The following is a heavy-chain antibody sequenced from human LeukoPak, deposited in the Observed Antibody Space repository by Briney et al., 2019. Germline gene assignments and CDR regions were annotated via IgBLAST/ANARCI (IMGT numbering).Heavy chain of an antibody. J-gene: IGHJ4*02. V-gene: IGHV3-23*01. Sequence: GGSLRLSCAASGFTFSSYAMSWVRQAPGKGLEWVSAISGSGGSTYYADSVKGRFTISRDNSKNTLYLQMNCLRAEDTAVYYCAKDAPVNIVVVPAANSWGQGTPVTVSS. CDR1: GFTFSSYA. D-gene: IGHD2-2*01. CDR2: ISGSGGST. CDR3: AKDAPVNIVVVPAANS.